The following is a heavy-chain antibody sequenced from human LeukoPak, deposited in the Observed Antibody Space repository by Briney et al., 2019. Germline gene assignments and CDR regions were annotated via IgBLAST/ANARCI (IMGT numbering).Heavy chain of an antibody. CDR2: ISYDGRNK. Sequence: GGSLRLSCEGSGFTFSRYGMHWVRQAPGKGLEWVAVISYDGRNKYYADSVRGRFTTSRDDSKNTLYLQIRSLRPEDTAAYYCARGEMTTDKDVWGQGTKVTVSS. CDR3: ARGEMTTDKDV. D-gene: IGHD5-24*01. J-gene: IGHJ6*02. V-gene: IGHV3-30*03. CDR1: GFTFSRYG.